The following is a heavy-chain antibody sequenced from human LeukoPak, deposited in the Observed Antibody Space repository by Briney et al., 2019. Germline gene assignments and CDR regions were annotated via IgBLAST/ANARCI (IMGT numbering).Heavy chain of an antibody. CDR1: GYTFTGYF. CDR2: IIPILGIA. Sequence: SMKVSCKASGYTFTGYFMHWVRQAPGQGLEWIGRIIPILGIANYAQKFQGRVTITADKSTSTAYMELSSLRSEDTAVYYCARDIGDYYDSSGYPLGHWGQGTLVTVSS. D-gene: IGHD3-22*01. J-gene: IGHJ1*01. V-gene: IGHV1-69*04. CDR3: ARDIGDYYDSSGYPLGH.